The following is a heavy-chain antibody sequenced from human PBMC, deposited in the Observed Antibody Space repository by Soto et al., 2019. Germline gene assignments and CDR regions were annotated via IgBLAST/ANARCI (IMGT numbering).Heavy chain of an antibody. CDR1: GYTFTNYV. Sequence: QVQLVQSGAEVKRPGASVNVSCKASGYTFTNYVVNWVRQAPGQRLEWMGWINAGNGNTRYSAKFQGRVTSTRDSSASTAYMELSSLRSEDTAVYYCAREAGGLFCSGDSCYSGWFDSWGQGTPVTVSS. V-gene: IGHV1-3*01. CDR3: AREAGGLFCSGDSCYSGWFDS. J-gene: IGHJ5*01. D-gene: IGHD2-15*01. CDR2: INAGNGNT.